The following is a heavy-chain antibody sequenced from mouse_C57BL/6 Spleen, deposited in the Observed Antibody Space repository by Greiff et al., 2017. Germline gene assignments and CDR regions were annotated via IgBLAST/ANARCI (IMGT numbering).Heavy chain of an antibody. J-gene: IGHJ2*01. V-gene: IGHV1-39*01. Sequence: EVQLLESGPELVKPGASVKISCKASGYSFTDYNLNWVKQSNGQSLEWIGVINPNYGTTSYNQKFKGKATLTVDQSSSTAYMQLNSLTSEDVAVYYCARSGYGSCLAYWGQGTMLTVSA. CDR1: GYSFTDYN. CDR3: ARSGYGSCLAY. D-gene: IGHD1-1*01. CDR2: INPNYGTT.